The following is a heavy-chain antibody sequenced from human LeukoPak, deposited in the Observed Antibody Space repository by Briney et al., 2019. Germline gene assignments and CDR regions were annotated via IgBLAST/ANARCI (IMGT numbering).Heavy chain of an antibody. CDR1: GFTVSSNY. CDR2: IYSGGST. J-gene: IGHJ4*02. Sequence: GGSLRLSCAASGFTVSSNYMSWVRQAPGKGLEWVSVIYSGGSTYYADSVKGRFTISRHNSKNTLYLQMNSLRAEDTAVYYCARGQAGIAARPFDYWGQGTLVTVSS. CDR3: ARGQAGIAARPFDY. V-gene: IGHV3-53*04. D-gene: IGHD6-6*01.